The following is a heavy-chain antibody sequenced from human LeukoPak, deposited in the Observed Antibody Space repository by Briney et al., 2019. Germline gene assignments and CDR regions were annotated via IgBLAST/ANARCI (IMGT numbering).Heavy chain of an antibody. V-gene: IGHV4-30-2*01. D-gene: IGHD3-9*01. CDR1: GGSISSGGYY. Sequence: NPSQTLSLTCTVSGGSISSGGYYWSWIRQPPGKGLEWIGYIYHSGSTYYNPSLKSRVTISVDRSKNQFSLKLSSVTAADTAVYYCARDMPTGPPCWGQGTLVTVSS. CDR2: IYHSGST. J-gene: IGHJ4*02. CDR3: ARDMPTGPPC.